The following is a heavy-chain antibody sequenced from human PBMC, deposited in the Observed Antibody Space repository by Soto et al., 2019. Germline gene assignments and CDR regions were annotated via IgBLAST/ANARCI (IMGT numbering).Heavy chain of an antibody. D-gene: IGHD1-26*01. CDR1: GFTFSNAW. V-gene: IGHV3-15*07. CDR2: IKSKTDGGTT. J-gene: IGHJ4*02. CDR3: TTDGSGSYYYFDY. Sequence: EVQLVESGGGLVKPGGSLRLSCAASGFTFSNAWMNWVRQAPGKGLEWIGRIKSKTDGGTTDYAAPVKGRFTISRDDSKNTLYLQMNSLKTEDTAVYYCTTDGSGSYYYFDYWGQGTLVTVSS.